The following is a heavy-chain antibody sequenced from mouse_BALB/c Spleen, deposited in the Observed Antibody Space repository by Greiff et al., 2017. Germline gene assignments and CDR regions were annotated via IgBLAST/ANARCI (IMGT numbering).Heavy chain of an antibody. Sequence: EVKLVESGGDLVKPGGSLKLSCAASGFTFSSYGMSWVRQTPDKRLEWVATISSGGSYTYYPDSVKGRFTISRDNAKNTLYLQMSSLKSEDTAMYYCARGDDYGAWFAYWGQGTLVTVSA. CDR3: ARGDDYGAWFAY. J-gene: IGHJ3*01. CDR2: ISSGGSYT. D-gene: IGHD2-4*01. V-gene: IGHV5-6*01. CDR1: GFTFSSYG.